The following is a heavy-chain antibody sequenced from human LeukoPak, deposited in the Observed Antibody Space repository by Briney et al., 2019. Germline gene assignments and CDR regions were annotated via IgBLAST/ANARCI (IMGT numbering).Heavy chain of an antibody. J-gene: IGHJ4*02. CDR1: GGSFSGYY. CDR3: ARHMIAAAGTLFDY. CDR2: INHSGST. V-gene: IGHV4-34*01. D-gene: IGHD6-13*01. Sequence: SETLSLTCAVYGGSFSGYYWSWIRQPPGKGLEWIGEINHSGSTNYNPSLKSRVTISVDTSKNQFSLKLSSVTAADTAVYYCARHMIAAAGTLFDYWGQGTLVTVSS.